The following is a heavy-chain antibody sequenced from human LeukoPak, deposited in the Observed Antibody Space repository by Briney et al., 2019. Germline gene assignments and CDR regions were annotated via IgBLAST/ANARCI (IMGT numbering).Heavy chain of an antibody. CDR3: AGETCYFDH. J-gene: IGHJ4*02. Sequence: PGGSLRLSCAVSGFTFTRFWMSWVRQAPGKGLEWVANINQDGREKNYVDSVKGRFTISRDNAKNSVYLQMNSLRAEDTGVYYCAGETCYFDHWGQGALVTVSS. CDR1: GFTFTRFW. V-gene: IGHV3-7*01. CDR2: INQDGREK.